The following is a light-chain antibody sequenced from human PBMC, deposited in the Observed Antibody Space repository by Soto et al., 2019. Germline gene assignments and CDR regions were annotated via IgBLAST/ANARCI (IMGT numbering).Light chain of an antibody. Sequence: DIHLTQSPSSLSASVGDRVTITCRASQAITNNLACYQQKPGNPPRLLIYEESTLHSGVPSRFSGRKVGTQFILTIDSLQPEDFATYYCQQVKSYPRTFGGGTKVEIK. CDR2: EES. V-gene: IGKV1-9*01. J-gene: IGKJ4*01. CDR1: QAITNN. CDR3: QQVKSYPRT.